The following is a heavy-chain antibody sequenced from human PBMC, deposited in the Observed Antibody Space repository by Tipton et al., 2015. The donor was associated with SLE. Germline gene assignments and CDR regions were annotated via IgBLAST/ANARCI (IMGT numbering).Heavy chain of an antibody. D-gene: IGHD3-16*01. Sequence: SLRLSCAASGFTFSSYAMSWVRQAPGKGLEWVSVIYSGGSSTYYADSVKGRFTISRDNAKNSLFLQMNSLRVEDTAAYYCALGFAANWGQGTLVTVSS. CDR3: ALGFAAN. CDR2: IYSGGSST. J-gene: IGHJ4*02. CDR1: GFTFSSYA. V-gene: IGHV3-23*03.